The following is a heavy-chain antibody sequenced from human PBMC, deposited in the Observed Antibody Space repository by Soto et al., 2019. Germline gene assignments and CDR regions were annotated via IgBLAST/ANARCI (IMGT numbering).Heavy chain of an antibody. CDR1: GFTFSDYY. D-gene: IGHD5-12*01. CDR2: ISSSGRTI. J-gene: IGHJ6*02. V-gene: IGHV3-11*01. Sequence: QVQLVESGGGLVKPGGSLRLSCAASGFTFSDYYMSWIRQAPGKGLEWVSYISSSGRTIYYADSVKGRFTISRDNAKNSLYLQMNSLSAEDTAVYYCAREDGYNYRPYYYYYYGMDVWGQGTTVTVSS. CDR3: AREDGYNYRPYYYYYYGMDV.